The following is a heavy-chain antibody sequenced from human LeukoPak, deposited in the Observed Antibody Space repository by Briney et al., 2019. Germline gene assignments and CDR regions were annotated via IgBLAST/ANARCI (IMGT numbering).Heavy chain of an antibody. CDR1: GFTFSSYA. Sequence: GGSLRLSCAASGFTFSSYAMSWVRQAPGKGLEWVSAISGSGGSTYYADSVKGRFTISRDNSKDTLYLQMNSLRAEDTAVYYCAKNRECSSTSCYPTAIGCWGQGTLVTVPS. CDR3: AKNRECSSTSCYPTAIGC. J-gene: IGHJ4*02. CDR2: ISGSGGST. V-gene: IGHV3-23*01. D-gene: IGHD2-2*01.